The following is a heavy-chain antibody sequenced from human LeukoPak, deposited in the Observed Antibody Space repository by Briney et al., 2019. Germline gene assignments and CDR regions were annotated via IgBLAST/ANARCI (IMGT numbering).Heavy chain of an antibody. J-gene: IGHJ5*02. CDR2: MNPNSGGT. Sequence: ASVKVSCKASGYTFNGYYIHWVRQAPGQGLEWMGWMNPNSGGTNYAQKFQGRVTMTGDTSISTAYMELSSLRSDDTAVYYCARVVYGEPAKVEFAPWGQGTLVTVSS. CDR1: GYTFNGYY. V-gene: IGHV1-2*02. CDR3: ARVVYGEPAKVEFAP. D-gene: IGHD4-17*01.